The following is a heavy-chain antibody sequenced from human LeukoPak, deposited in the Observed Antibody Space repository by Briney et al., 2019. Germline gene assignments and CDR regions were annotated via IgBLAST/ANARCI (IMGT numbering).Heavy chain of an antibody. Sequence: GGSLRLSCAASGFTFSSYWMHWVRQAPGKGLVWVSRINSDGSSTSYADSVKGRFTISRDNAKNTLYLQMNSLRAEDTAVYYCARVVTQWLDHHDALDIWGQGTMVTVSS. CDR2: INSDGSST. J-gene: IGHJ3*02. CDR1: GFTFSSYW. D-gene: IGHD6-19*01. CDR3: ARVVTQWLDHHDALDI. V-gene: IGHV3-74*01.